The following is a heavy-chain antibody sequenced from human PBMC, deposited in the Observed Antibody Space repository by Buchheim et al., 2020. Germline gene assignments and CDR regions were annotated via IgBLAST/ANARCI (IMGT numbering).Heavy chain of an antibody. Sequence: EVQLVESGGDSVKPGGSLRLSCTASGFTFSNAWMSWVRQAPGKGLEWVGRIKTKTDGATTDYAAPVKGRFTISRDDSKNTLYLQMNSLKIEDTAVYYCATDLRGSSSWTGTWYFDLWGRGTL. CDR3: ATDLRGSSSWTGTWYFDL. J-gene: IGHJ2*01. V-gene: IGHV3-15*01. D-gene: IGHD6-13*01. CDR1: GFTFSNAW. CDR2: IKTKTDGATT.